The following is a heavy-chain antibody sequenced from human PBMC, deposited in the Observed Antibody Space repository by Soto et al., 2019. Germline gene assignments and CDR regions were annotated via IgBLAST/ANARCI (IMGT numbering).Heavy chain of an antibody. CDR2: IYYSGST. J-gene: IGHJ5*02. CDR1: GGSISSSSYY. V-gene: IGHV4-39*07. D-gene: IGHD6-13*01. Sequence: SETLSLTCTVSGGSISSSSYYWGWIRQPPGKGLEWIGSIYYSGSTYYNPSLKSRVTISVDTSKNQFSLKLSSVTAADTAVYYCARGVRDYSSSSNWFDPWGQGTLVTVSS. CDR3: ARGVRDYSSSSNWFDP.